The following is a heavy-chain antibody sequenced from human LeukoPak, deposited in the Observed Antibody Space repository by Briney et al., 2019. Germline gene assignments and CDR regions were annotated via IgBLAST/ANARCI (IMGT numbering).Heavy chain of an antibody. Sequence: SETLSLTCTVSGGSISSYYWSWIRQPPGKGLEWIGYIYYSGSTNYNPSLKSRVTISVDTSKNQFSLKLSSVTAADTAVYYCARASYCGGDCSIPPDYWGQRTLVTVSS. CDR1: GGSISSYY. D-gene: IGHD2-21*02. CDR2: IYYSGST. CDR3: ARASYCGGDCSIPPDY. J-gene: IGHJ4*02. V-gene: IGHV4-59*01.